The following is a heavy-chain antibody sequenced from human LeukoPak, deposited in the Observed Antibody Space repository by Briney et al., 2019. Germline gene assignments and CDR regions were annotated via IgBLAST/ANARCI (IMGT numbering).Heavy chain of an antibody. CDR3: ARDIVVVPAAMGAFDI. CDR1: GYTFTGYY. Sequence: ASVKVSCKASGYTFTGYYMHWVRQAPGQGLEWVGWINPNSGGTNYAQKFQGRVTMTRDTSISTAYMELSRLRSDDTAVYYCARDIVVVPAAMGAFDIWGQGTMVTVSS. V-gene: IGHV1-2*02. J-gene: IGHJ3*02. D-gene: IGHD2-2*01. CDR2: INPNSGGT.